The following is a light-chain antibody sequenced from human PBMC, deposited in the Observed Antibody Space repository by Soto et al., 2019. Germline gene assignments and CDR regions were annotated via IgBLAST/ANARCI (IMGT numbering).Light chain of an antibody. CDR2: EVS. CDR3: CSFKSANTYV. CDR1: SSDVGSNNR. J-gene: IGLJ1*01. Sequence: QSVLTQPPSVSGSPGQSVTLSCTGTSSDVGSNNRVSWYQQPPGTVPKVMIYEVSNRPSGVPDRFSGSKSGNTASLTISGLQAEDEDDYYCCSFKSANTYVFGTGTKVTVL. V-gene: IGLV2-18*02.